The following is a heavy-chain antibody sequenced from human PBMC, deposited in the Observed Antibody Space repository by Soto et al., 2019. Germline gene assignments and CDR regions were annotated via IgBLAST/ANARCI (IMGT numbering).Heavy chain of an antibody. V-gene: IGHV1-18*01. CDR2: ISTYNGNT. Sequence: QVQVMQSGAEVKKPGASVKVSCKASGYTFTSYGISWVRQAPGQGLEWMGWISTYNGNTNYAQKLQGRVTMTTDTSTSTAYMEFRSLRSDDTAVYYCGRDLYQSVFHYGMDVWGQGTTVTVSS. CDR1: GYTFTSYG. CDR3: GRDLYQSVFHYGMDV. J-gene: IGHJ6*02. D-gene: IGHD2-2*01.